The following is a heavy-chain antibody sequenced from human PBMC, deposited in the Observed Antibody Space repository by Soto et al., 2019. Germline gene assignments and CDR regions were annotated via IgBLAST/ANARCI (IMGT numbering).Heavy chain of an antibody. CDR2: ISAYNGNT. CDR3: ARVEDIVVVPAASWFDP. D-gene: IGHD2-2*01. J-gene: IGHJ5*02. V-gene: IGHV1-18*01. Sequence: ASVEACCKASGYTFTSCAMRWVRQAPGQGLEWMGWISAYNGNTNYAQKLQGRVTMTTDTSTSTAYMELRSLRSDDTAVYYCARVEDIVVVPAASWFDPWGQGTLVTVSS. CDR1: GYTFTSCA.